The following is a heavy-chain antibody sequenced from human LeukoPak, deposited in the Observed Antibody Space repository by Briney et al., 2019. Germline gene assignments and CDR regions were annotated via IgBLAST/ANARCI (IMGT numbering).Heavy chain of an antibody. CDR1: GGSISSSSYY. CDR2: IYHSGST. CDR3: ARLLRGGNYFDY. J-gene: IGHJ4*02. D-gene: IGHD3-16*01. V-gene: IGHV4-39*01. Sequence: SETLSLTCTVSGGSISSSSYYWGWIRQPPGKGLEWIGSIYHSGSTYYNPSLKSRVTISVDTSKNQFSLKLSSVTAADTAVYYCARLLRGGNYFDYWGQGTLVTVSS.